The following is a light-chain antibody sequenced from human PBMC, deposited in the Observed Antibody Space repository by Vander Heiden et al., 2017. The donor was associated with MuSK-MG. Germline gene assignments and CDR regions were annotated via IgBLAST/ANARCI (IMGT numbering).Light chain of an antibody. CDR2: GES. V-gene: IGKV3-15*01. CDR3: PQYKNWPPLT. J-gene: IGKJ4*01. Sequence: EIVMTQSPATLSVSPWERATLSCSASQSVSSNLDWSQQQPGQAPRLLIYGESTRDTGTPARFSGSGSGLEFHLTISSRQSEAFEVYYCPQYKNWPPLTYGAGTKVELK. CDR1: QSVSSN.